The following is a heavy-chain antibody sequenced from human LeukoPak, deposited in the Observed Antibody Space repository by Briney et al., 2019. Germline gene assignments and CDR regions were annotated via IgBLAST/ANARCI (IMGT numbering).Heavy chain of an antibody. J-gene: IGHJ3*02. CDR3: ARAVIVADAFDI. CDR2: ISAYNGNT. CDR1: GYTFTSYG. D-gene: IGHD2/OR15-2a*01. Sequence: ASLKVSCKASGYTFTSYGISWVRQAPGQGLEWMGWISAYNGNTNYAQKLQGRVTMTTDTSTSTAYMELRSLRSDDTAVYYCARAVIVADAFDIWGQGTMVTVSS. V-gene: IGHV1-18*01.